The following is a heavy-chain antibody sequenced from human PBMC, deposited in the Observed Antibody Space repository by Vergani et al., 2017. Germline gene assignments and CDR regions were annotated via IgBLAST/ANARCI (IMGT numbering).Heavy chain of an antibody. CDR2: INPSGGHT. J-gene: IGHJ4*02. CDR3: ARGDYGILTGYRY. CDR1: VYTFSNYY. V-gene: IGHV1-46*03. D-gene: IGHD3-9*01. Sequence: QVQLVQSGAEVKKSGASVKVSCKTSVYTFSNYYMHWVRQAPGQGLEWMGIINPSGGHTNYAQKFQGRVTMTRDTSTSTVYMELSSLRSEDTAIYYCARGDYGILTGYRYWGQGTLVTVSA.